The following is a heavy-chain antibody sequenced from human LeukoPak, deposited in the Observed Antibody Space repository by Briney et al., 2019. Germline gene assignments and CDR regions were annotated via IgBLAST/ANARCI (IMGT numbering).Heavy chain of an antibody. CDR3: ARDLANSGWYWGDDAFDI. V-gene: IGHV3-30-3*01. CDR1: GFTFSSYA. Sequence: GGSLRLSCAASGFTFSSYAMHWVRQAPGKGLEWVAVIPYDGSNKYYADSVKGRFTISRDNSKNTLYLQMNSLRAEDTAVYYCARDLANSGWYWGDDAFDIWGQGTMVTVSS. J-gene: IGHJ3*02. CDR2: IPYDGSNK. D-gene: IGHD6-19*01.